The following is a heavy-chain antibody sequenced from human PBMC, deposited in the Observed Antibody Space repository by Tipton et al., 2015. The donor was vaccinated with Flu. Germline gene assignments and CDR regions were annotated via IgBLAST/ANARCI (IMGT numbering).Heavy chain of an antibody. CDR2: IDYGEST. Sequence: TLSLTCTVSGGSIITKNNYWSWIRQPPGKGLEWIGYIDYGESTYYNPSLRRRTAISLDTSKNQFSLKLSPVTAADTAVYFWARAEGTADYGMDVWGQGTTVTVSS. D-gene: IGHD1-1*01. CDR1: GGSIITKNNY. V-gene: IGHV4-30-4*01. J-gene: IGHJ6*02. CDR3: ARAEGTADYGMDV.